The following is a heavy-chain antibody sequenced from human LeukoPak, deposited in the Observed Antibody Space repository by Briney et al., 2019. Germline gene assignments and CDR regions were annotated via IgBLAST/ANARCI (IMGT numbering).Heavy chain of an antibody. CDR1: GFTVSSNY. CDR3: AKDWQYYYDSSGYLQH. Sequence: PGGSLRLSCAASGFTVSSNYMSWVRQAPGKGLEWVSLISGDGGSTYYADSVKGRFTISRDNSKNSLYLQMNSLRTEDTALYYCAKDWQYYYDSSGYLQHWGQGTLVTVSS. CDR2: ISGDGGST. V-gene: IGHV3-43*02. J-gene: IGHJ1*01. D-gene: IGHD3-22*01.